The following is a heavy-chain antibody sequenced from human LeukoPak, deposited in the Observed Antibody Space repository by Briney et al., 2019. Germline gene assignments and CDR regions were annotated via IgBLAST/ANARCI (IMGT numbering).Heavy chain of an antibody. Sequence: PGRSLRLSCAASGFAFSSYGMHWVRQAPGKGLEWVAVISYDGGKKYFGDSVKGRFTISRDNSKNTLYLQMNSLRAEDTAVYYCAKVNEPAAQKYHYGMDVWGQGTTVTVSS. CDR3: AKVNEPAAQKYHYGMDV. CDR2: ISYDGGKK. CDR1: GFAFSSYG. J-gene: IGHJ6*02. D-gene: IGHD6-13*01. V-gene: IGHV3-30*18.